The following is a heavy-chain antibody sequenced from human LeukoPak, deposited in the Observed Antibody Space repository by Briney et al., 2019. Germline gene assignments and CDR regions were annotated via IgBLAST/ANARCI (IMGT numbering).Heavy chain of an antibody. Sequence: GGSLRLSCAASGFTFSSNYMSWVRQAPGKGLEWVAVIYSGGSTYYEDSVKGRFTISRDNSKNTLYLQMNSLRAEDTAVYYCARGVGWLRFNWFDPWGQGTLVTVSS. V-gene: IGHV3-53*01. J-gene: IGHJ5*02. CDR2: IYSGGST. CDR3: ARGVGWLRFNWFDP. CDR1: GFTFSSNY. D-gene: IGHD5-12*01.